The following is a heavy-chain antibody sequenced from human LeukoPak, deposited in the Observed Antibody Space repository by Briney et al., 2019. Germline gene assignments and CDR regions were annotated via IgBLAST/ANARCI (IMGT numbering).Heavy chain of an antibody. CDR2: ICGSGGCT. CDR1: GFTFNTYA. D-gene: IGHD6-19*01. CDR3: AKTTVGYSSGRYPGWPADC. V-gene: IGHV3-23*01. J-gene: IGHJ4*02. Sequence: PGGSLRLSCEASGFTFNTYAIYWVRQAPGKGLEWVSGICGSGGCTYYADSVKGRFTISGDNSKNTVYLQMNSLTADDTAVYYCAKTTVGYSSGRYPGWPADCWGQGTLVTVSS.